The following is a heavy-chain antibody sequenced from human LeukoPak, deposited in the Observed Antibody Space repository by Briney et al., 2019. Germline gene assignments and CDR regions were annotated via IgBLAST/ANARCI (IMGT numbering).Heavy chain of an antibody. V-gene: IGHV3-9*01. CDR1: GSTFDDYA. Sequence: GGSLRLPCAASGSTFDDYAMHWVRQAPGKGLEWVSGISWNSGSIGYADSVKGRFTISRDNAKNSLYLQMNSLRAEDTALYCCAKDDGYCSGGSCFAFDIWGQGTMVTVSS. CDR2: ISWNSGSI. J-gene: IGHJ3*02. D-gene: IGHD2-15*01. CDR3: AKDDGYCSGGSCFAFDI.